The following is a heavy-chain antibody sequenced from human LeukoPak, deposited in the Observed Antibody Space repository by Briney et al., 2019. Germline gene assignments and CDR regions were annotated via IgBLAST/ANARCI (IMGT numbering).Heavy chain of an antibody. D-gene: IGHD1-26*01. CDR3: ARHGKIGSSPLFYYYYYGMDV. J-gene: IGHJ6*02. V-gene: IGHV4-59*08. CDR1: GGSISSYY. CDR2: IYYSGST. Sequence: SETLSLTCTVSGGSISSYYWGWIRQPPGKGLEWIGYIYYSGSTNYNPSLKSRVTISVDTSKNQFSLKLSSVTAADTAVYYCARHGKIGSSPLFYYYYYGMDVWGQGTTVTVSS.